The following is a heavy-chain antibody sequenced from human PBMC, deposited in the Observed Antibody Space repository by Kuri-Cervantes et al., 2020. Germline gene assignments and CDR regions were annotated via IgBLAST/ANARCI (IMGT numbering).Heavy chain of an antibody. CDR2: ISSSGSTI. CDR1: GFTFSSYE. D-gene: IGHD6-13*01. Sequence: GGSLRLSCAASGFTFSSYEMNWVRQAPGKGLEWVSYISSSGSTIYYADSVKGRFTISRDNAKNSLYLQMNSLRAEDTAVYYCARKLAYYFDYWGQGTLVTVSS. CDR3: ARKLAYYFDY. V-gene: IGHV3-48*03. J-gene: IGHJ4*02.